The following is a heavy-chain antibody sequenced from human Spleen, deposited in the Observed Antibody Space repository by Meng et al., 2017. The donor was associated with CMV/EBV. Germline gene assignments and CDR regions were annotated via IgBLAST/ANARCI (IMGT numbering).Heavy chain of an antibody. CDR3: ARDNIIGYCSSTSCRDY. CDR2: ISGSGSTI. CDR1: GFTFSDYY. D-gene: IGHD2-2*01. V-gene: IGHV3-11*01. J-gene: IGHJ4*02. Sequence: GGSLRLSCAASGFTFSDYYMSWIRQAPGKGLEWVSYISGSGSTIYYADSVKGRFTISRDNAKNSLYLQMNSLRAEDTAVYYCARDNIIGYCSSTSCRDYWGQGTLVTVSS.